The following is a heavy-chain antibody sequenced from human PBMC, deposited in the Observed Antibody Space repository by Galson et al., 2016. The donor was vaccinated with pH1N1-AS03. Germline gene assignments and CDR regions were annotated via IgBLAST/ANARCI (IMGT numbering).Heavy chain of an antibody. V-gene: IGHV1-69*05. CDR2: IIPIFGTA. CDR1: GGTFSNYA. Sequence: SVKVSCKGSGGTFSNYAINWVRQAPGQGLEWMGGIIPIFGTASYAQKFQGRVTITTDESTSTAYMELSSLRSEDTAVYYCANYMTPYIGGSYGAVNIDVWGRGTKVTFSS. D-gene: IGHD3-10*01. CDR3: ANYMTPYIGGSYGAVNIDV. J-gene: IGHJ6*01.